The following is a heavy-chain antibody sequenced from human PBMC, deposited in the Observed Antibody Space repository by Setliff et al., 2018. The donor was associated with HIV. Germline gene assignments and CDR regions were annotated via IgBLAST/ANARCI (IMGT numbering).Heavy chain of an antibody. CDR2: IYSNGGT. V-gene: IGHV4-59*01. Sequence: SETLSLTCNVSGGSISSYYWSWIRQPPGKGLEYIGYIYSNGGTNYNPSLKCRVTISIDTSKNQFSLRLSSVTAADTAVYYCARDKRASFDGLDVWGQGTTVTVSS. CDR3: ARDKRASFDGLDV. J-gene: IGHJ6*02. CDR1: GGSISSYY. D-gene: IGHD6-25*01.